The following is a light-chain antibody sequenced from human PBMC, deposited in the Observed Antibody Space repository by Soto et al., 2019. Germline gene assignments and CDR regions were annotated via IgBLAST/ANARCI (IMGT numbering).Light chain of an antibody. CDR3: SSYTTRSTYV. V-gene: IGLV2-14*01. CDR2: EVT. CDR1: SHDIGFFND. J-gene: IGLJ1*01. Sequence: QSALTQPASVSGSPGQSITISCTGTSHDIGFFNDVSWYQQFPGNAPKLIIFEVTNRPSGVSNRFSASKSGNTASLTISGLQAEDGADYYCSSYTTRSTYVYGTGTKLTVL.